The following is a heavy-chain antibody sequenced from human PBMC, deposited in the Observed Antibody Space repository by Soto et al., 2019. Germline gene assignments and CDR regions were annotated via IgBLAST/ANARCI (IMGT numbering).Heavy chain of an antibody. V-gene: IGHV1-18*01. CDR3: ARGRGVSSWYETPHYFDS. J-gene: IGHJ4*02. Sequence: QVQLVQSGAEVKKPGASVKVSCRASGYSFTSYGITWVRQTPGQGLEWMGWISVHNGYTNYPQKLQDRITMTTDTSTSTDYMELTSLRSDDTAVYYCARGRGVSSWYETPHYFDSWGQGTLVTVSS. CDR2: ISVHNGYT. D-gene: IGHD6-13*01. CDR1: GYSFTSYG.